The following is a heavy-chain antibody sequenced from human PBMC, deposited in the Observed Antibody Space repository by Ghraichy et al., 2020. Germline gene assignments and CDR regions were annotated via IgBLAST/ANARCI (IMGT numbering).Heavy chain of an antibody. D-gene: IGHD6-19*01. CDR3: AKTIARTSGWYFDY. CDR1: GFIFSSYG. Sequence: GGSLRLSCAASGFIFSSYGMHWLLQAPGKGLEWVAVISYDGSNKYYADSVKGRFTISRDNSKNTLYLQMNSLRAEDTAVYYCAKTIARTSGWYFDYWGQGTLVTVS. V-gene: IGHV3-30*18. CDR2: ISYDGSNK. J-gene: IGHJ4*02.